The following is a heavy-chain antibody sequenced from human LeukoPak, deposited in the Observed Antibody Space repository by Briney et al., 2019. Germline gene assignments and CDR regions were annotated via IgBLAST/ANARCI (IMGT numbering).Heavy chain of an antibody. Sequence: PSETLSLTCTVSGGSISNYYWSWIRQSPGKGLEWIGYIYNSAYTNYNPSLKSRVTISVDTSKKQFSLKLTSVTPADTAVYYCARAETTDPAFDIWGQGTMVTVSS. J-gene: IGHJ3*02. CDR2: IYNSAYT. CDR3: ARAETTDPAFDI. D-gene: IGHD1-1*01. CDR1: GGSISNYY. V-gene: IGHV4-59*01.